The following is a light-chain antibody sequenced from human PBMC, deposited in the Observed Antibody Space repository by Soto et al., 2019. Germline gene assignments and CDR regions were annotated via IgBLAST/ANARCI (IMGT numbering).Light chain of an antibody. CDR1: QSIRSW. J-gene: IGKJ3*01. Sequence: DIQMTQSPPTLSASVGDRVTITCRASQSIRSWLAWYQHKPGKAPKLLIYKASTLDSGVPSRFSGSGSGTDFTLTISSLQHDAFATYYWQHYDRYSLSFGPGTKVEIK. CDR2: KAS. V-gene: IGKV1-5*03. CDR3: QHYDRYSLS.